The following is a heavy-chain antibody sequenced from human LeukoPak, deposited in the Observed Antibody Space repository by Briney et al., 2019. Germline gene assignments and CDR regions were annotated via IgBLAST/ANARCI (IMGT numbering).Heavy chain of an antibody. Sequence: SQTLSLTCTVSGGSISSGSYYWSWIRQPPGKGLEWIGSIYHDGTTYYYPSLKSRVTISVDTSKNQLSLKLDSVTAADTAVYFCARSSITMILGTGYFDLWGRGTLVSVSS. CDR2: IYHDGTT. J-gene: IGHJ2*01. D-gene: IGHD3-22*01. CDR3: ARSSITMILGTGYFDL. V-gene: IGHV4-39*07. CDR1: GGSISSGSYY.